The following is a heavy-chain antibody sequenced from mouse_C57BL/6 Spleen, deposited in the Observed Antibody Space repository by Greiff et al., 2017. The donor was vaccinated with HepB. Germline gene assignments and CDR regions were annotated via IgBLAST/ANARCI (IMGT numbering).Heavy chain of an antibody. CDR3: ARSGAY. D-gene: IGHD3-1*01. V-gene: IGHV1-64*01. Sequence: ASVKLSCKASGYTFTSYCMHWVRQRPGQGLEWIGMIHPNSGSTNYNEKFKSKATLTVDKSSSTAYMQLSSLTSEDSAVYYCARSGAYWGQGTTLTVSS. CDR1: GYTFTSYC. CDR2: IHPNSGST. J-gene: IGHJ2*01.